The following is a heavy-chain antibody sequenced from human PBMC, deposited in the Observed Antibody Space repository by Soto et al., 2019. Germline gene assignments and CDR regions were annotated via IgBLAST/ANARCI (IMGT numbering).Heavy chain of an antibody. Sequence: SETLSLTCTVSGGSISSYYWSWIRQPPGKGLEWIGYIYYSGSTNYNPSLKSRVTISVDTSKNQFSLKLSSVTAADTAVYYCARSTTVILGYYYYGMDAWGQGTTVTVSS. CDR2: IYYSGST. V-gene: IGHV4-59*01. CDR1: GGSISSYY. CDR3: ARSTTVILGYYYYGMDA. J-gene: IGHJ6*02. D-gene: IGHD4-17*01.